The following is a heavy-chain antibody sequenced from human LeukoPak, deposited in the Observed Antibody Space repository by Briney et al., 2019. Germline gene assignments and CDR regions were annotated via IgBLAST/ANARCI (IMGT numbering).Heavy chain of an antibody. CDR3: AREQGWLQRPFNY. V-gene: IGHV4-34*01. CDR2: INHSGST. J-gene: IGHJ4*02. CDR1: GGSFSGYY. D-gene: IGHD5-24*01. Sequence: SETLSLTCAVYGGSFSGYYWSWIRQPPGKGLEWIGEINHSGSTNYNPSLKSRVTISVDTSKNQFSLKLSSVTAADAAVYYCAREQGWLQRPFNYWGQGTLVTVSS.